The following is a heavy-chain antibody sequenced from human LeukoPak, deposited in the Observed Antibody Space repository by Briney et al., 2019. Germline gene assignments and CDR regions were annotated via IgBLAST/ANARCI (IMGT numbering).Heavy chain of an antibody. Sequence: TGGSLRLSCAASGFTFSSYSMNWVRQAPGKGLEWVSGINWKGGSTGYADSVKGRFTISRDNAKNSLYLQMNSLRAEDTALYHCARLHGGGDYYYMDVWGKGTTVTISS. J-gene: IGHJ6*03. V-gene: IGHV3-20*01. CDR3: ARLHGGGDYYYMDV. CDR1: GFTFSSYS. CDR2: INWKGGST. D-gene: IGHD3-16*01.